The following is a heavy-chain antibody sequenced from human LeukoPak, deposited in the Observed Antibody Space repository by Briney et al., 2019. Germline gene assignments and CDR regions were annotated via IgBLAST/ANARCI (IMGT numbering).Heavy chain of an antibody. Sequence: GGSLRLSCAASGFTFSNAWMSWVRQAPGKGLEWVGRIRSKSVGWTADYAAPVKGRFTISRDDSKNTLYLQMNSLKTEHTALYYCTTVFCYYDSSGFPYWGQGTLVTVSS. V-gene: IGHV3-15*01. CDR1: GFTFSNAW. D-gene: IGHD3-22*01. CDR3: TTVFCYYDSSGFPY. CDR2: IRSKSVGWTA. J-gene: IGHJ4*02.